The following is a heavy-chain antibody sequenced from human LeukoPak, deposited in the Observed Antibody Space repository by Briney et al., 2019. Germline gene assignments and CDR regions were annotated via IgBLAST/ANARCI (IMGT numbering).Heavy chain of an antibody. J-gene: IGHJ4*02. CDR3: ARGGSYYGY. V-gene: IGHV4-59*08. CDR1: GGSISSYY. CDR2: IYYSGST. D-gene: IGHD1-26*01. Sequence: SETLSLTCSVSGGSISSYYWSWLRQPPGKGLEWIGYIYYSGSTNYNPSLKSRVTISLDTSKSQFSLQPSSVTAADTAVYYCARGGSYYGYWGQGTLVTVSS.